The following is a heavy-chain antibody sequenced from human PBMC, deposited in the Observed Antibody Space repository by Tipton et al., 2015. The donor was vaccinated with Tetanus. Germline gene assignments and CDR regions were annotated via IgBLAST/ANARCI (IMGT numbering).Heavy chain of an antibody. D-gene: IGHD6-19*01. V-gene: IGHV1-18*01. CDR3: ARVRLYSSGWAECFQH. CDR1: GYTFTSYG. J-gene: IGHJ1*01. Sequence: QSGPEVKKPGASVKVSCKASGYTFTSYGISWVRQAPGQGLEWMGWTSAYNGNTNYAQKLQGRVTMTTDTSTSTAYMELRSLRSDDTAVYYCARVRLYSSGWAECFQHWGQGTLVTVSS. CDR2: TSAYNGNT.